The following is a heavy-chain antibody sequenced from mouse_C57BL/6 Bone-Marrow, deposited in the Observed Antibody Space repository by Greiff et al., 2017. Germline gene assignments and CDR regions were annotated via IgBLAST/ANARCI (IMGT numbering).Heavy chain of an antibody. J-gene: IGHJ4*01. CDR2: IWRGGST. Sequence: VQLQESGPGLVQPSQSLSITCTVSGFSLTSYGVHWVRQSPGKGLEWLGVIWRGGSTDYNAAFMSRLSITKDNSKSQVFFKMNRLQADDTAIYYCAKTHYDYDGEYYYAMDYWGQGTSVTVSS. D-gene: IGHD2-4*01. V-gene: IGHV2-5*01. CDR1: GFSLTSYG. CDR3: AKTHYDYDGEYYYAMDY.